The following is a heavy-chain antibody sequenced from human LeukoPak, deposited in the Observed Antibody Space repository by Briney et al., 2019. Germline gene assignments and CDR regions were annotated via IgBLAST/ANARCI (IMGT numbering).Heavy chain of an antibody. CDR2: ITGTGGST. CDR3: ARVDHNWYDFDY. CDR1: GFTFSSYA. V-gene: IGHV3-23*01. J-gene: IGHJ4*02. Sequence: GGSLRLSCAASGFTFSSYAMSWVRQAPGKGLEWVSTITGTGGSTYYADSVKGRFTISRDNAKNSLYLQMNSLRAEDTAVYYCARVDHNWYDFDYWGQGTLVTVSS. D-gene: IGHD1-20*01.